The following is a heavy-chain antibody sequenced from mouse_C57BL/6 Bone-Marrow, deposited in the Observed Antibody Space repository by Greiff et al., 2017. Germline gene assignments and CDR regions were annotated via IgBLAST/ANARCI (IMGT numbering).Heavy chain of an antibody. Sequence: EVKVVESGAELVRPGASVKLSCTASGFNIKDDYMHWVKQRPEQGLEWIGWIDPENGDTEYASKFQGKATITADTSSNTAYLQLSSLTSEDTAVYYCTKGLRPYAMDYWGQGTSVTVSS. V-gene: IGHV14-4*01. J-gene: IGHJ4*01. CDR3: TKGLRPYAMDY. CDR2: IDPENGDT. CDR1: GFNIKDDY. D-gene: IGHD1-1*01.